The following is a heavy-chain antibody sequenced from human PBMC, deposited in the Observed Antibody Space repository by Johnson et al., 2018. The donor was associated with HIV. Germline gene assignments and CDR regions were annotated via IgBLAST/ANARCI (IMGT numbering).Heavy chain of an antibody. CDR3: ARARDWNYGDI. D-gene: IGHD1-7*01. V-gene: IGHV3-9*01. CDR2: ISWKSGSI. CDR1: GFTFDDYA. Sequence: QLVESGGGLVQPGRSLRLSCAASGFTFDDYAMHWVRQAPGKGLEWVSGISWKSGSIGYADSVKGRFTISRDNAKNSLYLQMNSLRAEDTAVHYCARARDWNYGDIWGQGTMVTVSS. J-gene: IGHJ3*02.